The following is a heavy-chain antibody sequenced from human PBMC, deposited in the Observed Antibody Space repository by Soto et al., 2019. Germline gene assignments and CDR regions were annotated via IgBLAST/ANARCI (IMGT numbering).Heavy chain of an antibody. V-gene: IGHV4-34*01. CDR1: GGSFSGYY. J-gene: IGHJ4*02. CDR2: INHSGST. D-gene: IGHD3-9*01. CDR3: ARTPMYYDILTGYQPTYFDY. Sequence: SETLSLTCAVYGGSFSGYYWSWIRQPPGKGLECIGEINHSGSTNYNPSLKSRVTISVYTSKNQFSLKLSSVTAADTAVYYCARTPMYYDILTGYQPTYFDYWGQGTLVTVSS.